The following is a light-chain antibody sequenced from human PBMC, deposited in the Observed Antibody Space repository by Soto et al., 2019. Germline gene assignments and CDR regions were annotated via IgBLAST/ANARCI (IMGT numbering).Light chain of an antibody. Sequence: DIVLTQSPGTLSLSPWQRATLSCRASQSISSSFLAWYQQKPGQAPRLLIYGASSRATGSPDRFSGSGAGTDFTLTISRLEPEDFAVYYCQQYGSSPRAFGQGTRLEI. CDR2: GAS. CDR3: QQYGSSPRA. CDR1: QSISSSF. J-gene: IGKJ5*01. V-gene: IGKV3-20*01.